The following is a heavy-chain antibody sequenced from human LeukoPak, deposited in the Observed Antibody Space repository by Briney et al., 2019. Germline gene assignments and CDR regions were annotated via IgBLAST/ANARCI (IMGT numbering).Heavy chain of an antibody. CDR1: GFTFSSYA. D-gene: IGHD6-13*01. CDR3: AKGKWQQPAFDY. CDR2: ISGSGGST. Sequence: GGSLRLSCAASGFTFSSYAMSWVRQAPGKGLEWVSAISGSGGSTYYADSVKGRFTISRDDSKNTLYLQMNSLRAEDTAVYYCAKGKWQQPAFDYWGQRTLVTVSS. V-gene: IGHV3-23*01. J-gene: IGHJ4*02.